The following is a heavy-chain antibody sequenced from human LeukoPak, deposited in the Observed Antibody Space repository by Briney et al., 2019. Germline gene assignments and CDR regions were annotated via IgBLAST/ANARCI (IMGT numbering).Heavy chain of an antibody. J-gene: IGHJ4*02. D-gene: IGHD6-6*01. CDR2: IYTSGST. V-gene: IGHV4-4*02. CDR3: ARDRGVSSSSDFDY. Sequence: KPSGTLSLTCAVSGGSISSSNWWSWVRQPAGKGLEWIGRIYTSGSTNYNPSLKSRVTMSVDTSKNQFSLKLSSVTAADTAVYYCARDRGVSSSSDFDYWGQGTLVTVSS. CDR1: GGSISSSNW.